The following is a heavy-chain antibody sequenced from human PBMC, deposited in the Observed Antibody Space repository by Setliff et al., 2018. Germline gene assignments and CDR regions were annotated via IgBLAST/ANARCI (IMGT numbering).Heavy chain of an antibody. Sequence: SETLSLTCTVSGGSISSYYRSWIRQPPGKRLEWIGYIYYSGSTNYNPSLESRVTISVDTSKNQFSLRLNSATAADTAVYYCARLRGAFDYWGQGTLVTVS. J-gene: IGHJ4*02. V-gene: IGHV4-59*01. CDR2: IYYSGST. CDR1: GGSISSYY. D-gene: IGHD3-16*01. CDR3: ARLRGAFDY.